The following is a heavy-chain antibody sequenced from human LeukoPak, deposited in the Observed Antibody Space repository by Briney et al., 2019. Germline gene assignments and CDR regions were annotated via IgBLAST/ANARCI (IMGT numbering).Heavy chain of an antibody. D-gene: IGHD3-22*01. J-gene: IGHJ5*02. CDR1: GYTFTDYY. CDR2: INPNSGGT. CDR3: ARDDSSGYPGWFDP. Sequence: ASVKVSCKASGYTFTDYYMHWVRQAPGQGLEWMGWINPNSGGTNYAQKFQGRVTMTRDTSISTAYMELSRLRSDDTAVYYCARDDSSGYPGWFDPWGQGTLVTVSS. V-gene: IGHV1-2*02.